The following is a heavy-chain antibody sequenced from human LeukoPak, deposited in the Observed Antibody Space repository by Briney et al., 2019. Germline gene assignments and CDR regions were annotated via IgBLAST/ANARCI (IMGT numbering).Heavy chain of an antibody. D-gene: IGHD2-2*01. V-gene: IGHV1-69*13. CDR1: GGTFSSYA. Sequence: SVKVSCKASGGTFSSYAISWVRQAPGQGLEWMGGIIPIFGTANYAQKFQGRVMITADESTSTAYMELSSLRSEDTAVYYCARGGDIVVVPAARGRNWFDPWGQGTLVTVSS. J-gene: IGHJ5*02. CDR2: IIPIFGTA. CDR3: ARGGDIVVVPAARGRNWFDP.